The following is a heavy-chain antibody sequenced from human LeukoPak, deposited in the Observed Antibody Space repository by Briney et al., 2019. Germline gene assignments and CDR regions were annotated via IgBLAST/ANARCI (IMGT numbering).Heavy chain of an antibody. CDR1: GFTVSSNY. CDR2: IYSGGST. V-gene: IGHV3-53*01. D-gene: IGHD2-15*01. J-gene: IGHJ3*02. Sequence: GGSLRLSCAASGFTVSSNYMSWVRQAPGKGLEWVSVIYSGGSTYYADSVKGRFTISRDNSKNTLYLQMNSLRAEDTAVYYCARAPRGALERDDAFDIWGQGTMVTVSS. CDR3: ARAPRGALERDDAFDI.